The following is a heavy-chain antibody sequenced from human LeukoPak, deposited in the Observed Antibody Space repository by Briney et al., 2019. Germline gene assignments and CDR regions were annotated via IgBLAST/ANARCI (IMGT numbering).Heavy chain of an antibody. J-gene: IGHJ5*02. V-gene: IGHV4-39*01. D-gene: IGHD3-10*01. CDR2: IYYSGST. CDR3: ARVKTGTYYYGSGSYFFGP. Sequence: SETLSLTCTVSGGSISSSSYYWGWIRQPPGKGLEWIGSIYYSGSTYYNPSLKSRVTISVDTSKNQFSLKLSSVTAADTAVYYCARVKTGTYYYGSGSYFFGPWGQGTLVTVSS. CDR1: GGSISSSSYY.